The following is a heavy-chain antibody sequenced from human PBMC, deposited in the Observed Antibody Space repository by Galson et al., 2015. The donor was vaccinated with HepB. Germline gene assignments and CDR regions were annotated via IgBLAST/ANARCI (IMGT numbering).Heavy chain of an antibody. CDR3: ARDFPEIQGSGSYIRGWFDP. CDR1: GFTFSDYY. J-gene: IGHJ5*02. Sequence: SLRLSCAASGFTFSDYYMSWIRQAPGKGLEWVSYISSSGSTIYYADSVKGRFTISRDNAKNSLYLQMNSLRAEDTAVYYCARDFPEIQGSGSYIRGWFDPWGQGTLVTVSS. V-gene: IGHV3-11*01. CDR2: ISSSGSTI. D-gene: IGHD3-10*01.